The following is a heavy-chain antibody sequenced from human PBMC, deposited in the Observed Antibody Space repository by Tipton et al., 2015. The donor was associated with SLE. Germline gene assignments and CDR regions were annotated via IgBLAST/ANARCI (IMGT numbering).Heavy chain of an antibody. CDR2: IGTAGDP. D-gene: IGHD6-13*01. J-gene: IGHJ4*02. CDR3: AKVSSSWYGNFDY. CDR1: GFTFSSYD. Sequence: SLRLSCAASGFTFSSYDMHWVRQATGKGLEWVSAIGTAGDPYYPGSVKGRFTISRENAKNSLYLQMNSLRAEDTAVYYCAKVSSSWYGNFDYWGQGTLVTVSS. V-gene: IGHV3-13*05.